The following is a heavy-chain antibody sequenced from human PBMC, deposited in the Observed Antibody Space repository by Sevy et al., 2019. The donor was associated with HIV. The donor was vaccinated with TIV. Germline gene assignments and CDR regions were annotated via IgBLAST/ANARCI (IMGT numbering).Heavy chain of an antibody. CDR3: SRGDLYGTSSWVEDH. CDR1: GYTFTTYG. CDR2: ISTYNGVT. J-gene: IGHJ4*02. V-gene: IGHV1-18*01. D-gene: IGHD6-6*01. Sequence: ASVKVSCKASGYTFTTYGIIWVRQAPGQRLEWVGWISTYNGVTNYTPSLQGRVTLTTDTSTNTAYMELRSLRSDDTAVYFCSRGDLYGTSSWVEDHWGQGTLVTVSS.